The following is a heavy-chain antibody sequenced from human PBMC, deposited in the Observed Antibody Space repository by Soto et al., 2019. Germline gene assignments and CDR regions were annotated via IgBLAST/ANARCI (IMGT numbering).Heavy chain of an antibody. D-gene: IGHD2-8*01. CDR2: ISRDGSSK. V-gene: IGHV3-30-3*01. Sequence: HPGGSLRLSCAASGFTFSRYAMHWVRQAPGEGLEWVAVISRDGSSKYYGDSVKGRFTVSRDNSNNTLYLSMTSLRPDDAAVFYCARSRNGAVPDSINFWGQGTLVTVSS. J-gene: IGHJ4*02. CDR3: ARSRNGAVPDSINF. CDR1: GFTFSRYA.